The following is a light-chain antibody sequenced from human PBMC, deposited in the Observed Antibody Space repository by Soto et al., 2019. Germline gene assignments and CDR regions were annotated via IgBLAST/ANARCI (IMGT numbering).Light chain of an antibody. CDR2: GAS. J-gene: IGKJ3*01. Sequence: EIVMTKSPATLSVSPGERATLSCRASQSVSNNYLAWYQQKPGQAPRLLIYGASTRATGIPARFSGSGSGTDFTLAISSLQPEDFTTYYCQQSYGSPQTFGPGTKVDI. CDR1: QSVSNNY. CDR3: QQSYGSPQT. V-gene: IGKV3D-7*01.